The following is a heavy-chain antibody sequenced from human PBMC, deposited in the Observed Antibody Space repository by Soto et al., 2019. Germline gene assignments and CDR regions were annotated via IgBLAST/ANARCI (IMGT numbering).Heavy chain of an antibody. J-gene: IGHJ4*02. V-gene: IGHV1-69*02. Sequence: QVQLVQSGAEVKKPGSSVKVSCKASGGTFSSYTISWVRQAPGQGLEWTGRIIPILGIANYAQKFQGRVTITADKSTSTAYMELSILRSEDTAVYYCATQAYCSGGSCYPDYWGQGTLVTVSS. CDR1: GGTFSSYT. CDR3: ATQAYCSGGSCYPDY. CDR2: IIPILGIA. D-gene: IGHD2-15*01.